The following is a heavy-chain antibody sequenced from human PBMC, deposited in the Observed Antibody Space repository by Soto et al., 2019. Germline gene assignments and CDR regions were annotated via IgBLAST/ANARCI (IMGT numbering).Heavy chain of an antibody. Sequence: QVQLQESGPRLVSPSQTLSLTCTVSGGSLSSAAYCWSWIRQSPDKGLEWIGHIYDGGTTYSSPSLKGRVTISADTAETQCSLRLSSVSAADTAVYYCARGPSGDKIDYWGQGIQVAVSS. CDR1: GGSLSSAAYC. D-gene: IGHD7-27*01. J-gene: IGHJ4*02. V-gene: IGHV4-30-4*01. CDR3: ARGPSGDKIDY. CDR2: IYDGGTT.